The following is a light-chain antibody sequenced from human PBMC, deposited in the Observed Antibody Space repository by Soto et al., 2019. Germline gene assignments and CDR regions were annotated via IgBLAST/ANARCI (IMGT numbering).Light chain of an antibody. CDR2: SNN. V-gene: IGLV1-44*01. CDR3: AAWDDSLNAVV. CDR1: SSNIGSNT. Sequence: QAVVTQPPSASGTPGQRVTISCSGSSSNIGSNTVNWYQQLPGTAPKLLIYSNNPRPSGVPDRFSCSKSGTSASLAISGLQSEDEADYYCAAWDDSLNAVVFGGGTKLTVL. J-gene: IGLJ2*01.